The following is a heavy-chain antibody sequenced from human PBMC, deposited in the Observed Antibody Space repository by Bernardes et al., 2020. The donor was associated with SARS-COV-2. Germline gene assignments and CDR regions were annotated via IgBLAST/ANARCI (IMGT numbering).Heavy chain of an antibody. Sequence: ASVKVSCKASGYTFTSYGISWVRQAPGQGLEWMGWISAYNGNTNYAQKLQGRVTMTTDTSTSTAYMELRSLRSDDTAVYYCARDQIWFGELLVDYWGQGTLVTVSS. D-gene: IGHD3-10*01. CDR2: ISAYNGNT. CDR3: ARDQIWFGELLVDY. J-gene: IGHJ4*02. CDR1: GYTFTSYG. V-gene: IGHV1-18*01.